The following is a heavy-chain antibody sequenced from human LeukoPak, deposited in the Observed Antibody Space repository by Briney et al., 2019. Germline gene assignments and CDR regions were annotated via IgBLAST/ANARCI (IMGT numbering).Heavy chain of an antibody. CDR2: ISSSGSTI. J-gene: IGHJ4*02. CDR3: ARARIGVAVNAGFDY. D-gene: IGHD6-19*01. V-gene: IGHV3-48*03. Sequence: GGSLRLSCAASGFTFSSYEMNWGRQAPGKGLEWVSYISSSGSTIYYADSVKGRFTISRDNAKNSLYLQMNSLRAEDTAVYYCARARIGVAVNAGFDYWGQGTLVTVSS. CDR1: GFTFSSYE.